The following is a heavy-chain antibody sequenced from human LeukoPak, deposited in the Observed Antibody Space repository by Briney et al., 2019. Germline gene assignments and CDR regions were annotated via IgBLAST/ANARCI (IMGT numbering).Heavy chain of an antibody. CDR3: AAGDRNGWYFDY. Sequence: GGSLRLSCAASGLTFDDHGMSWVRQVPGKRLEWVSGINWNGGSTGYADSVKGRFTISRDNAKSSLYLQMSSLRAEDTALYYCAAGDRNGWYFDYWGQGTLVTVSS. D-gene: IGHD6-19*01. V-gene: IGHV3-20*04. CDR2: INWNGGST. J-gene: IGHJ4*02. CDR1: GLTFDDHG.